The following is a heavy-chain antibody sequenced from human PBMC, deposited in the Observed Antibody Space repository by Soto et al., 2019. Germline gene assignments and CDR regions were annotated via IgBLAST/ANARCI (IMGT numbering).Heavy chain of an antibody. V-gene: IGHV3-30-3*01. D-gene: IGHD3-16*02. Sequence: QVQLVESGGGVVQPGRSLRLSCAASGFTFSSYAMHWVRQAPGKGLEWVAVISYDGSNKYYADSVKGRFTISRDNSKNTLYLQMNSLRAEDTAVYYCARGKVRLGELSLYGPLLDYWGQGTLVTVSS. CDR1: GFTFSSYA. CDR3: ARGKVRLGELSLYGPLLDY. J-gene: IGHJ4*02. CDR2: ISYDGSNK.